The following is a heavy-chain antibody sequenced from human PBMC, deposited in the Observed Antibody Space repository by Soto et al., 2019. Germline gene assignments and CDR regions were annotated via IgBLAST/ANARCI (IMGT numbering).Heavy chain of an antibody. CDR1: GYTFTSYY. V-gene: IGHV1-46*01. J-gene: IGHJ3*02. CDR2: INPSGGST. CDR3: ARDQGGDIVLVPAATGGAFDI. Sequence: ASVKVSCKASGYTFTSYYMHWVRQAPGHGLEWMGIINPSGGSTSYAQKFQGRVTMTRDTSTSTVYMELSSLRSEDTAVYYCARDQGGDIVLVPAATGGAFDIWGQGTMVTVSS. D-gene: IGHD2-2*01.